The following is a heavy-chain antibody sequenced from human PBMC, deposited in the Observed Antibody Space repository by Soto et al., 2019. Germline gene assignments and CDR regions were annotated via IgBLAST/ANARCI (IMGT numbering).Heavy chain of an antibody. J-gene: IGHJ6*02. CDR2: IYSGGST. Sequence: GGSLRLSCAASGFTVSSNYMSWVRQAPGKGLEWVSVIYSGGSTYYADSVKGRFTISRDNSKNTLYLQMNSLRAEDTAVYYCAKDLRLRFLGWFGPLRRLKCGMDVWGQVTMVTVSS. CDR1: GFTVSSNY. D-gene: IGHD3-3*01. V-gene: IGHV3-66*01. CDR3: AKDLRLRFLGWFGPLRRLKCGMDV.